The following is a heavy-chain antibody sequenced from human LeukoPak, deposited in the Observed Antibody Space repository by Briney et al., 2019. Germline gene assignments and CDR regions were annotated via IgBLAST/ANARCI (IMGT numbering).Heavy chain of an antibody. Sequence: PGGCLRLSCAASGFTFDDYAMHWVRQAPGKGLEWVSLISWDGGSTYYADSVKGRFIIPRDNSKNSLYLQMNSVRAEDTGLYYCAKNHRVLEGLLYEWGRGTLVTVSS. J-gene: IGHJ4*02. CDR2: ISWDGGST. V-gene: IGHV3-43D*03. CDR3: AKNHRVLEGLLYE. D-gene: IGHD3-3*01. CDR1: GFTFDDYA.